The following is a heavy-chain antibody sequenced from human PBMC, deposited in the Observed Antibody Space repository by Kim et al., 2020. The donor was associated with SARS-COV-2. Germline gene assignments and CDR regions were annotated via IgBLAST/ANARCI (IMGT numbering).Heavy chain of an antibody. J-gene: IGHJ3*02. CDR1: GGSISSYY. V-gene: IGHV4-59*13. D-gene: IGHD1-1*01. CDR3: ARAQLERRELSAFDI. Sequence: SETLSLTCTVSGGSISSYYWSWIRQPPGKGLEWIGYIYYSGSTNYNPSLKSRVTISVDTSKNQFSLKLSSVTAADTAVYYCARAQLERRELSAFDIWGQGTMVTVSS. CDR2: IYYSGST.